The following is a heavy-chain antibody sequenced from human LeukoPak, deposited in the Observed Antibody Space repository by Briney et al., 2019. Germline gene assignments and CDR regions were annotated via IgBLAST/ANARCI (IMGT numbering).Heavy chain of an antibody. J-gene: IGHJ4*02. CDR1: GFSFSSYW. CDR3: TRVGYIDEGIDY. Sequence: VQPGGSLRLSCVASGFSFSSYWMTWVRQAPGKGLEWVANIKQDGSKKSYVDSVKGRFTISRDNAKNSLYLQMNSLKAEDTAIYYCTRVGYIDEGIDYWGQGTLVTVSS. V-gene: IGHV3-7*04. D-gene: IGHD5-24*01. CDR2: IKQDGSKK.